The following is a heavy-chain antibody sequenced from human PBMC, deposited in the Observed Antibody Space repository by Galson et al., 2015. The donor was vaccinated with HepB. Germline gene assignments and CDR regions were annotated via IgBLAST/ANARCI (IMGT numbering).Heavy chain of an antibody. J-gene: IGHJ4*02. CDR2: IKSKTDGGTT. Sequence: SLRLSCAASGFTFSNAWMSWVRQAPGKGLEWVGLIKSKTDGGTTDYAAPVKGRFTISRDDSKNTLYLQMNSLKTEDTAVYYCTTGPAGVADSSGYHNFDYWGQGTLVTVSS. D-gene: IGHD3-22*01. CDR1: GFTFSNAW. CDR3: TTGPAGVADSSGYHNFDY. V-gene: IGHV3-15*01.